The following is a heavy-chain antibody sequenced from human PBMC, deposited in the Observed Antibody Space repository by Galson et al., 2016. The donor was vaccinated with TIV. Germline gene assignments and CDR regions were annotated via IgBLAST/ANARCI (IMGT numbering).Heavy chain of an antibody. CDR3: AKENDLDS. D-gene: IGHD3/OR15-3a*01. CDR2: ISSDGSRK. Sequence: SLRLSCAGSGFTFSDYVLNWVRQAPGKGLQWVAFISSDGSRKYVADSVKGRFTIPRDNSENTLYLQMNTLGPDDTAAYFCAKENDLDSWGQGTLVTFSS. V-gene: IGHV3-30*04. J-gene: IGHJ4*02. CDR1: GFTFSDYV.